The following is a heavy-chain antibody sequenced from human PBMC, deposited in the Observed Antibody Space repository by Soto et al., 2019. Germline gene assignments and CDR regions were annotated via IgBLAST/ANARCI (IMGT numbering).Heavy chain of an antibody. D-gene: IGHD4-17*01. J-gene: IGHJ4*02. V-gene: IGHV1-69*13. CDR1: GGTFSSYA. Sequence: ASVKVSCKASGGTFSSYAISWVRQAPGQGLEWMGGIIPIFGTADYAQKFQGRVTITADESTSTAYMELSSLRSEDTAVYYCARVGNDYGDYDYWGQGTLVTVSS. CDR2: IIPIFGTA. CDR3: ARVGNDYGDYDY.